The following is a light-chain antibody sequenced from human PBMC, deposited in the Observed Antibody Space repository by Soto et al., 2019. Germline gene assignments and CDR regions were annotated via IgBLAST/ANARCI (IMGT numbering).Light chain of an antibody. CDR3: QQYNNWPLT. V-gene: IGKV3-15*01. CDR2: GAS. CDR1: QSVSSN. Sequence: VVTTQSPATLSVSPGERATLSCRASQSVSSNLAWYQQKPGQAPRLLIYGASTRATGIPARFSGSGSGTEFTLTISSLQSEDFAVYYCQQYNNWPLTFGQGTRLAIK. J-gene: IGKJ5*01.